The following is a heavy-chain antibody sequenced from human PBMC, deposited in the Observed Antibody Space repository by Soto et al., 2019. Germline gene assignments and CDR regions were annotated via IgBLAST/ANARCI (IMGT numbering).Heavy chain of an antibody. V-gene: IGHV1-69*13. CDR1: GGTFSSYA. Sequence: SVKVSCKASGGTFSSYAISWVRQAPGQGLEWMGGIIPIFGTANYAQKFQGRVTITADESTSTAYMELSSLRSEDTAVCYCARLDTAMASGVTNFDYWGQGTLVTVSS. CDR3: ARLDTAMASGVTNFDY. J-gene: IGHJ4*02. D-gene: IGHD5-18*01. CDR2: IIPIFGTA.